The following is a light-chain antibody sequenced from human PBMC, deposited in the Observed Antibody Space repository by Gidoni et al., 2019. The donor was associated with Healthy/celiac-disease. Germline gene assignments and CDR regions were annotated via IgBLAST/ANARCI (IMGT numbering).Light chain of an antibody. J-gene: IGLJ2*01. V-gene: IGLV3-1*01. CDR2: QDS. Sequence: SYELTQPPSVSVSLGQTASITCSGDKLGDKYACWYQQKPGQPPVLVIYQDSKQPSGIPERFSGSNSGNTATLTISGTQAMDEADYYCQAWDSSTAVVFGGGTKLTVL. CDR1: KLGDKY. CDR3: QAWDSSTAVV.